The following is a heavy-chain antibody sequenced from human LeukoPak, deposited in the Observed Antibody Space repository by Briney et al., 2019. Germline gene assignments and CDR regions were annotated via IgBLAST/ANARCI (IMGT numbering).Heavy chain of an antibody. CDR2: IYYSGST. CDR1: GGSISSYY. CDR3: ARVFTDSSGYNGIDY. D-gene: IGHD3-22*01. J-gene: IGHJ4*02. V-gene: IGHV4-59*01. Sequence: SETLSLTCTVSGGSISSYYWSWIRQPPGKGLEWIGYIYYSGSTSYNPSLKSRVTISVDTSKNQFSLKLSSVTAADTAVYYCARVFTDSSGYNGIDYWGQGTLVTVSS.